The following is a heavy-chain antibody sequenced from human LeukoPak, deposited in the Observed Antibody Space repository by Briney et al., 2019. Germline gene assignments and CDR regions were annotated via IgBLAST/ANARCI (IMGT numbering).Heavy chain of an antibody. CDR1: GFTVSSNY. D-gene: IGHD2-2*01. CDR3: AKAIVPAATIELFDF. J-gene: IGHJ4*02. Sequence: GGSLRLSCAASGFTVSSNYMSWVRQAPGKGLEWVSVIYSGGSTYYADSVKGRFTISRDNSKNTLYLQMNSLRAEDTAVYYCAKAIVPAATIELFDFWGQGALVTVSS. V-gene: IGHV3-53*01. CDR2: IYSGGST.